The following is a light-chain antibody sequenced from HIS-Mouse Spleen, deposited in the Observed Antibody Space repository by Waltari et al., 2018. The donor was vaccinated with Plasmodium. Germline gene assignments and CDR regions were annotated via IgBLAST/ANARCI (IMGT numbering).Light chain of an antibody. Sequence: EIVMTQSPATLSVSPGERATLSCRASQSVSSNLAWYQQKPGQAPSLLIYGAATRATGIPSRVSGSGSGTEFTLTISSLQSEDFAVYYCQQYKNWPPMYTFGQGTKLEIK. J-gene: IGKJ2*01. CDR3: QQYKNWPPMYT. CDR2: GAA. V-gene: IGKV3-15*01. CDR1: QSVSSN.